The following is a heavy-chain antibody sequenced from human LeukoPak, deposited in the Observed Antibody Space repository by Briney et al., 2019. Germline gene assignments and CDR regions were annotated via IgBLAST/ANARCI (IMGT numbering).Heavy chain of an antibody. CDR2: TWHDGTNK. CDR1: GFAFSAYG. D-gene: IGHD1-1*01. Sequence: GGSLRLSCAASGFAFSAYGTDWVRQAPGKGLEWVAVTWHDGTNKYYADSVKGRFTISRDNSKNTLYLQMDSLRAEDTAVYYCARGGPNWPSEPFDIWGQGTMVTVSS. CDR3: ARGGPNWPSEPFDI. J-gene: IGHJ3*02. V-gene: IGHV3-33*01.